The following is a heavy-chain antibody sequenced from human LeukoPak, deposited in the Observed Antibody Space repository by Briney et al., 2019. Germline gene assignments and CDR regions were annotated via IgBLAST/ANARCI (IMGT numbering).Heavy chain of an antibody. J-gene: IGHJ6*03. D-gene: IGHD5-18*01. Sequence: ASVKVSCKASGYTFTSYGISWVRQAPGQGLEWMGWISAYNGNTNYAQKLQGRVTMTTDTSTSTAYMELRSLRSDDTAVYYCARASGYGLLGYYYYMDVWGKGTTVTVSS. CDR1: GYTFTSYG. CDR2: ISAYNGNT. CDR3: ARASGYGLLGYYYYMDV. V-gene: IGHV1-18*01.